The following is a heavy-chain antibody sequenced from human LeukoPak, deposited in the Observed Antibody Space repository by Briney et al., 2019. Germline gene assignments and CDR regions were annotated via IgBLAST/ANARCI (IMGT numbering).Heavy chain of an antibody. CDR1: GFTFSSFA. J-gene: IGHJ6*02. V-gene: IGHV3-23*01. CDR3: AKDLQGHYDLDV. CDR2: ISGRGGST. Sequence: TGGSLRLYCAASGFTFSSFAMNWARQAPGKGLEWVSGISGRGGSTHYSDSVRGRFTISRDNSKNTLYLQMHSLTAEDTAVYFCAKDLQGHYDLDVWGQGTTVTVSS.